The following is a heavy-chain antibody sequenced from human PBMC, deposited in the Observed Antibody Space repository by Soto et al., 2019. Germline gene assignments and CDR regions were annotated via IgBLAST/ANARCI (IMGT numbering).Heavy chain of an antibody. V-gene: IGHV1-69*13. CDR3: ARDSKSAPTELALYYYSNMDV. CDR1: GSTFSSYA. CDR2: IIPIFGTT. D-gene: IGHD1-7*01. J-gene: IGHJ6*02. Sequence: SVKVSCKASGSTFSSYAISWVRQAPGQGLEWMGGIIPIFGTTKYAQKFRGRVTITADESTSTAYMELSSLRSEDTAVYFCARDSKSAPTELALYYYSNMDVWGQGTTVTVSS.